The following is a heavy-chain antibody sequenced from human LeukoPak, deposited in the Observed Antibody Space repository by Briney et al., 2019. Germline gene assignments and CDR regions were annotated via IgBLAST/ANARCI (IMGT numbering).Heavy chain of an antibody. V-gene: IGHV3-21*06. CDR3: AKGKSGSYYFYMDV. Sequence: GGSLRLSCEASGFTFSFYTMNWVRQAPGKGLEWVSSISDGGSEIYYSDSVKGRFAVSRDDAQNSLSLQMNSLRVEDTGIYYCAKGKSGSYYFYMDVWSKGSTVTVSS. CDR2: ISDGGSEI. J-gene: IGHJ6*03. CDR1: GFTFSFYT.